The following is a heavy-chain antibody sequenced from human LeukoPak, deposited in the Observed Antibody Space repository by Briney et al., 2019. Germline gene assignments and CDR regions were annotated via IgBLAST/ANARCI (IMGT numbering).Heavy chain of an antibody. CDR1: GGSISSSSYY. V-gene: IGHV4-39*01. CDR2: IYYSGST. J-gene: IGHJ4*02. CDR3: ARVGWAAGTFDY. Sequence: PSETLSLTCTVSGGSISSSSYYWGWIRQPPGKGLEWIGSIYYSGSTYYNPSLKSRVTISVDTSKNQFSLKLSSVPAADTAVYYCARVGWAAGTFDYWGQGTLVTVSS. D-gene: IGHD6-13*01.